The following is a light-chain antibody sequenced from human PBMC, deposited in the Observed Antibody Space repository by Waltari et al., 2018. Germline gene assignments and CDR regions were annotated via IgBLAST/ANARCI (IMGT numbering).Light chain of an antibody. CDR3: HAAADNNWF. V-gene: IGLV3-27*01. CDR2: KVT. Sequence: YDLAQPFSVSVSPGQTATITCSGDVLAEKYVRWFQQRHGQAPTLILYKVTERPSGFPGRFSGSHSGSTVTLTIRGALLEDEADYHCHAAADNNWFFGGGTKLTVL. J-gene: IGLJ2*01. CDR1: VLAEKY.